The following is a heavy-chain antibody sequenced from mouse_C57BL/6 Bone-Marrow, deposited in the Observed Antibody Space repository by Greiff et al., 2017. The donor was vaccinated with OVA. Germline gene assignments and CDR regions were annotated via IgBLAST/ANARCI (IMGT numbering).Heavy chain of an antibody. V-gene: IGHV1-80*01. CDR1: GYAFSSYW. CDR3: ARWRLPSFDY. D-gene: IGHD2-4*01. J-gene: IGHJ2*01. CDR2: IYPGDGDT. Sequence: VQVVESGAELVKPGASVKISCKASGYAFSSYWMNWVKQRPGKGLEWIGQIYPGDGDTNYNGKFKGKATLTADKSSSTAYMQLSSLTSEDSAVYFCARWRLPSFDYWGQGTTLTVSS.